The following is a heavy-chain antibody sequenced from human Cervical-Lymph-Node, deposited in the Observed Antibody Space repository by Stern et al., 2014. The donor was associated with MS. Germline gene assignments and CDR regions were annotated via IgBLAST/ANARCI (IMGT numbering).Heavy chain of an antibody. CDR2: INQSGST. Sequence: QVQLQQWGAGLLKPSETLSLTCAVSGGSFSGYYWSWIRQPPGKGLEWIGEINQSGSTIYNPSPKSRVNISGDPSNNQFSRNLGSVTAADTAVYFCAREVESKGDYFDYWGQGTLVTVSS. J-gene: IGHJ4*02. D-gene: IGHD1-1*01. CDR1: GGSFSGYY. CDR3: AREVESKGDYFDY. V-gene: IGHV4-34*01.